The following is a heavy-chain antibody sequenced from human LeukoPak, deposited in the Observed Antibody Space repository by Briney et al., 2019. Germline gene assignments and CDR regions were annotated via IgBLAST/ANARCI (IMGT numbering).Heavy chain of an antibody. CDR3: AKSASGSHEDY. J-gene: IGHJ4*02. V-gene: IGHV3-21*04. CDR2: ISSSSSYI. D-gene: IGHD1-26*01. CDR1: GFTFSNYW. Sequence: GGSLRLSCAVSGFTFSNYWMSWVRQAPGKGLEWVSSISSSSSYIYYADSVKGRFTISRDNSKNTLYLQMNSLRAEDTAVYYCAKSASGSHEDYWGQGTLVTVSS.